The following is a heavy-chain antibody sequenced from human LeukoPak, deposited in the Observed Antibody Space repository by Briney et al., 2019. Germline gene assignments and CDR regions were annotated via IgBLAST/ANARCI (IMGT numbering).Heavy chain of an antibody. CDR2: LKPSGASP. V-gene: IGHV1-46*01. J-gene: IGHJ6*03. CDR3: ARGSYYYMDV. CDR1: GYTFTSHY. Sequence: ASVKVSCKASGYTFTSHYMHWVRQAPGQGLEWMGILKPSGASPSYAQKFQGRVTMTRDTSTSTVYMELSTLRYEDTAIYYCARGSYYYMDVWGKGTTVTISS.